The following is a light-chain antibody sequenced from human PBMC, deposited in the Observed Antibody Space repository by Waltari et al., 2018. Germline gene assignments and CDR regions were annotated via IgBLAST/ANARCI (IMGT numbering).Light chain of an antibody. V-gene: IGKV3-15*01. Sequence: EIVMTQSPATLSVSPGERATLSCRASQSVNSNLAWYQQKPGQAPRLLIYGASTRATGIPARFSGSGSGTEFTLTITNLRSEDSAVYFCQHYNIRPLTFGGGTKVAI. CDR3: QHYNIRPLT. CDR1: QSVNSN. J-gene: IGKJ4*01. CDR2: GAS.